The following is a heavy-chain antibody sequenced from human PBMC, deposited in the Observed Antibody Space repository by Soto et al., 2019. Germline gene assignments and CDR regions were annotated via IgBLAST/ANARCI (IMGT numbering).Heavy chain of an antibody. J-gene: IGHJ6*02. CDR2: INHSGST. CDR3: ARAXVNGSGSSNQYYYGMDV. Sequence: PSETLSLTCAVYGGSFSCYYWSWIRQPPGKGLEWIGEINHSGSTNYNPSLKSRVTISVDTSKNQFSLKLSSVTAADTAVYYCARAXVNGSGSSNQYYYGMDVWGQGTTVTVSS. V-gene: IGHV4-34*01. D-gene: IGHD3-10*01. CDR1: GGSFSCYY.